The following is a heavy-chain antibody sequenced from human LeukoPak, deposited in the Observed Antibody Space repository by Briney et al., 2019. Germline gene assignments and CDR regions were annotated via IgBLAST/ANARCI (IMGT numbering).Heavy chain of an antibody. V-gene: IGHV1-2*02. Sequence: DSVTVSCKASGYTFTGYYMRWVRQPPGQGLEWMGWINPNRGGTNYAQKFQGRATMTRYTSISTAYMEVSRLRSDDTAVDYCAMVVAATVAFDIWGQGTMVTVSS. D-gene: IGHD2-15*01. CDR2: INPNRGGT. CDR3: AMVVAATVAFDI. CDR1: GYTFTGYY. J-gene: IGHJ3*02.